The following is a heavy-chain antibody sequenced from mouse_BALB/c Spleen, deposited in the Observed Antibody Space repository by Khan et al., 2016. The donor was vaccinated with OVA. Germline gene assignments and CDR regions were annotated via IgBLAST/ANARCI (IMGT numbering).Heavy chain of an antibody. D-gene: IGHD2-1*01. V-gene: IGHV1S56*01. CDR1: GYTFTSYY. J-gene: IGHJ4*01. Sequence: VQLQQSGPELVKPGASVRISCKASGYTFTSYYIHWVKQRPGQGLEWIGWIYPGNVNTKYNEKIKGKATLTADTSSSTDYMQLISLASEDAAVYFCARWGGNYPSYAMDYWCQGTSVTVSS. CDR2: IYPGNVNT. CDR3: ARWGGNYPSYAMDY.